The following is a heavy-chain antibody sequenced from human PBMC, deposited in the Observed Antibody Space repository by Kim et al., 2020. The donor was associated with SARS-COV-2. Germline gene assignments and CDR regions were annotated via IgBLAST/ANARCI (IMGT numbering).Heavy chain of an antibody. V-gene: IGHV3-23*01. J-gene: IGHJ4*02. D-gene: IGHD6-25*01. CDR3: AKKGGGGYYYYFDY. Sequence: ADSVKGRFTISRDNSKNTLYLQMNSLRAEDTAVYYCAKKGGGGYYYYFDYWGQGTLVTVSS.